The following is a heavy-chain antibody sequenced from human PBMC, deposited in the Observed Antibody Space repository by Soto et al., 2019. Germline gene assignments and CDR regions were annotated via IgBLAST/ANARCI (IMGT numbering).Heavy chain of an antibody. D-gene: IGHD2-21*01. J-gene: IGHJ4*02. CDR3: AKDAVYNDGLWLMDH. Sequence: EVQLWESGGGLVQPGGSLRLSCTASGLPHSSFAMMWVRQAPGKGLECVSGIYGSGGGIQYADSVKGRFTISSDNSKNTVYLQMTDLRADDTAVYYCAKDAVYNDGLWLMDHWGQGTQVTVSS. V-gene: IGHV3-23*01. CDR1: GLPHSSFA. CDR2: IYGSGGGI.